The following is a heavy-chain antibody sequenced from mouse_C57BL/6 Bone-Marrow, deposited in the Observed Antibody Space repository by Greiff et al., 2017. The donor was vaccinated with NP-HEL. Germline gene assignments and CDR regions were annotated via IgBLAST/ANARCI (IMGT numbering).Heavy chain of an antibody. J-gene: IGHJ1*03. V-gene: IGHV14-2*01. Sequence: VQLQQSGAELVKPGASVKLSCTASGFNIKDYYMHWVKQRTEQGLEWIGRIDPEDGETKYAPKFQGKATISADTSSNTAYLQLSSLTSEDTADYSSAIYYDSSYWYIDVWGTGTSVTVSS. CDR2: IDPEDGET. CDR3: AIYYDSSYWYIDV. CDR1: GFNIKDYY. D-gene: IGHD1-1*01.